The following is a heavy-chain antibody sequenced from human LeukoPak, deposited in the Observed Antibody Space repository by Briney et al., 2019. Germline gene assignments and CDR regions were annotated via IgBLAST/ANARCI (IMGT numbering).Heavy chain of an antibody. CDR1: GYTFPNYY. D-gene: IGHD2-2*01. J-gene: IGHJ5*02. CDR2: INPSGGST. CDR3: ARGSSSSSWYENWFDP. V-gene: IGHV1-46*01. Sequence: GASVKVSCKPSGYTFPNYYMHWVRQAPGQGLEGMGIINPSGGSTSYAQEFQGKVTMTRDTSTTTVYMELSSLRSEDTAVYFCARGSSSSSWYENWFDPWGQGTLVTVSS.